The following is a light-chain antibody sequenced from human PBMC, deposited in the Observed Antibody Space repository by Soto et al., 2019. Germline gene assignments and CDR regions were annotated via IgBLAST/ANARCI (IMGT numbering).Light chain of an antibody. Sequence: DIQMTQSPSSLSASVGDRVTITCRASQSISTYLNWYQQKPGKAPKLLIYDASSAQSGVPSRFSGSGSGTDFTLTISSLQPEDFATYYCQQSYSTHTFGQGTKLEIE. V-gene: IGKV1-39*01. CDR1: QSISTY. CDR3: QQSYSTHT. CDR2: DAS. J-gene: IGKJ2*01.